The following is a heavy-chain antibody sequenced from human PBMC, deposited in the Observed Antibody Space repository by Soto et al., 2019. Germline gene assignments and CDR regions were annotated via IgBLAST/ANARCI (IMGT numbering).Heavy chain of an antibody. CDR1: GFTFSNCA. Sequence: DVQLLESGGGLVQPGGSLRLSCAASGFTFSNCAMRWVRQAPGKGLEWVSSINTGGGTHYADSVRGRFTISRDNSKNTLYLQVNSLRAEDTAVYYCAKVLPISREGIDVWGQGTTVTVSS. CDR2: INTGGGT. V-gene: IGHV3-23*01. D-gene: IGHD1-26*01. J-gene: IGHJ6*02. CDR3: AKVLPISREGIDV.